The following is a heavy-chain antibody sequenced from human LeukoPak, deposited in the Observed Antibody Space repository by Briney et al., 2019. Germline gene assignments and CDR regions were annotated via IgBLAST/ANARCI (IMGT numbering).Heavy chain of an antibody. CDR2: ISNSGDAT. J-gene: IGHJ4*01. D-gene: IGHD1-1*01. Sequence: GGSLRLSCAGSGFIFSNYAMSWVRQAPGQGLEWVSTISNSGDATFYADAVKGRFTISRDNSKNTLYLKMYSLRAEDTAIYYCAKAPPYTKYFDYWGQGTLLTVSS. CDR3: AKAPPYTKYFDY. CDR1: GFIFSNYA. V-gene: IGHV3-23*01.